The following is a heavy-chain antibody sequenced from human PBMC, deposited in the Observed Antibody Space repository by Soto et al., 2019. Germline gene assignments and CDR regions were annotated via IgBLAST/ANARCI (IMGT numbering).Heavy chain of an antibody. CDR2: IHYNVNT. CDR1: GGSISIGTDY. D-gene: IGHD1-26*01. Sequence: SETLSLTCTVSGGSISIGTDYWGWIRQPPGKGLEWIGYIHYNVNTYYNPSLKSRVTISVDTSKNQFSLKLSSVTAADTAVYYCARRYGGNLDYWGQGTLVTVSS. J-gene: IGHJ4*02. V-gene: IGHV4-61*05. CDR3: ARRYGGNLDY.